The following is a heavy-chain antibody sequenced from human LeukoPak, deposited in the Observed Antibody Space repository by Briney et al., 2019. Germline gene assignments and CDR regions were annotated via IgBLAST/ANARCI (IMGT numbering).Heavy chain of an antibody. Sequence: SETLSLTCTVSGGSISSGDYYWSWIRQPPGKGLEWIGYIYYSGSTYYNPSLKSRVTISVDTSKNQFSLKLSSVTAADTAVYYCARSPKWAAAARDRFDPWGQGTLVTVSS. CDR1: GGSISSGDYY. V-gene: IGHV4-30-4*08. CDR3: ARSPKWAAAARDRFDP. CDR2: IYYSGST. J-gene: IGHJ5*02. D-gene: IGHD6-13*01.